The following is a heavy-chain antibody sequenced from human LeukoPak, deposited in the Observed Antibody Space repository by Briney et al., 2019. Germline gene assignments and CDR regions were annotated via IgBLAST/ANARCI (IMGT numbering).Heavy chain of an antibody. CDR3: ARARMTTVTTFYFDY. Sequence: SETLSLTCTVSGGSISSGGYYWSWIRQHPGKGPEWIGYIYYSGSTYYNPSLKSRVTISVDTSKNQFSLKLSSVTAADTAVYYCARARMTTVTTFYFDYWGQGTLVTVSS. J-gene: IGHJ4*02. CDR2: IYYSGST. V-gene: IGHV4-31*03. D-gene: IGHD4-17*01. CDR1: GGSISSGGYY.